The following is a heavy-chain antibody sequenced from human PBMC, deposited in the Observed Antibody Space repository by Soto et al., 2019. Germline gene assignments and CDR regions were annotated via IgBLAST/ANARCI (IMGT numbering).Heavy chain of an antibody. D-gene: IGHD3-16*01. Sequence: RLSRSACVVKFSNYAMSWFRQAPGKGLEWVSLISATGGGTYYADSVKGRFTISRDNSHNTLYLQVHSLTAEDTAVYYCAKDRRAGGNSAFYFDFWGQGVQVTVSS. CDR1: VVKFSNYA. V-gene: IGHV3-23*01. CDR2: ISATGGGT. J-gene: IGHJ4*02. CDR3: AKDRRAGGNSAFYFDF.